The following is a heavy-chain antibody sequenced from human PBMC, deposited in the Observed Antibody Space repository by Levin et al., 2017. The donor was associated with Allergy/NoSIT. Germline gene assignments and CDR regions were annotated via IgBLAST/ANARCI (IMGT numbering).Heavy chain of an antibody. CDR3: ARTGYSAVYAYHGTSYLDF. CDR1: GDSVSSTRAA. D-gene: IGHD6-13*01. J-gene: IGHJ4*02. CDR2: TYYRSKWYN. Sequence: SQTLSLTCVISGDSVSSTRAAWNWIRQSPSRGLEWLGRTYYRSKWYNDYTLSMKSRIIINPDTSKNQFSLELHSVTPEDTAVYYCARTGYSAVYAYHGTSYLDFWGQGILVTVSS. V-gene: IGHV6-1*01.